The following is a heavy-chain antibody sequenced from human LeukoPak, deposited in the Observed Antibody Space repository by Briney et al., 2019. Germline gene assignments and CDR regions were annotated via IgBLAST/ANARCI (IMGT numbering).Heavy chain of an antibody. Sequence: GASVKVSCKASGYTFTGYYMHWVRQAPGQGLEWMGWINPNSGGTNYAQKFQGRVTMTRDTSISTAYMELSRLRSDDTAVYYCARDYGDHTGCGDYWGQGTLVTVSS. CDR2: INPNSGGT. J-gene: IGHJ4*02. D-gene: IGHD4-17*01. CDR3: ARDYGDHTGCGDY. CDR1: GYTFTGYY. V-gene: IGHV1-2*02.